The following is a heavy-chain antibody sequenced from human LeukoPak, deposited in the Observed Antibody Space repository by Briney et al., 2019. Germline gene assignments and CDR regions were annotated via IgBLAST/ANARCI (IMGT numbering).Heavy chain of an antibody. V-gene: IGHV4-39*01. J-gene: IGHJ4*02. CDR1: GGAISRSTLY. CDR2: IYYAGST. D-gene: IGHD6-13*01. Sequence: SETLSLTCTVSGGAISRSTLYWGWIRQPPGNGLEWIGSIYYAGSTYYHSSLKSRVTISVDTSKNQFSLRMSFVSAADTAVYYCASIAAAGNEWGQGALVIVSS. CDR3: ASIAAAGNE.